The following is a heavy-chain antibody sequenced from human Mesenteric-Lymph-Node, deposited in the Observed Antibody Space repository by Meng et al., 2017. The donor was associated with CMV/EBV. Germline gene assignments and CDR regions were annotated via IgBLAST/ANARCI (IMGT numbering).Heavy chain of an antibody. D-gene: IGHD1-26*01. Sequence: SCAASGFTFSTYAMNWVRQAPGKGLEWVSSISYSSTYIYYADSVKGRFTVSRDNAKNSLYLQMNSLRDEDTAVYFCAREATAWEPRICWGQGTLVTVSS. CDR1: GFTFSTYA. CDR2: ISYSSTYI. CDR3: AREATAWEPRIC. J-gene: IGHJ4*02. V-gene: IGHV3-21*01.